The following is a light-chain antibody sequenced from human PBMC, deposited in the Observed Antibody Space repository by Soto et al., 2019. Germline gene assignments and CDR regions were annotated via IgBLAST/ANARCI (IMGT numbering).Light chain of an antibody. J-gene: IGKJ5*01. CDR2: SVS. Sequence: EILLTQSPGTLSLSPGERATLSCRASQSLSGNYLAWYQQKPGQAPRLLISSVSKRATGIPDRFSGGGSGTDFTLTISRVEPEDFALYICQQYDGSPITFGQGTRLEIK. CDR1: QSLSGNY. V-gene: IGKV3-20*01. CDR3: QQYDGSPIT.